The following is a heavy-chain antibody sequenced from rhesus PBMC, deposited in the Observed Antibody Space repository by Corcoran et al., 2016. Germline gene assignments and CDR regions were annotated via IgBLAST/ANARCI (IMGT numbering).Heavy chain of an antibody. CDR3: LRDRIIASA. V-gene: IGHV4-147*01. Sequence: QVQLQESGPGLVKPSETLSLTCAVSGGSLTNNYWSWIRQPPGKGLEWIGYVYGGSGSATYNPSLRSRVTISADTSKNHISLTLSSVTAADTAVYYCLRDRIIASAWGQGVLVTVSS. D-gene: IGHD1-1-1*01. CDR1: GGSLTNNY. CDR2: VYGGSGSA. J-gene: IGHJ4*01.